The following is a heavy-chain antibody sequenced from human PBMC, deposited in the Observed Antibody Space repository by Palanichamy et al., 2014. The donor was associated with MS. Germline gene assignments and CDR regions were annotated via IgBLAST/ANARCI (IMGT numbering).Heavy chain of an antibody. CDR1: GFSVSTNGVG. D-gene: IGHD1-26*01. CDR2: IYWDDDK. CDR3: AYMTILDVGAPYAFDI. Sequence: QITLKESGPTLVKPTQILTLTCTFSGFSVSTNGVGVGWIRQPPGKAPEWLALIYWDDDKRFSPSLKNRLTITKDTSKSQVVLAMTNVDPMDTATYFCAYMTILDVGAPYAFDIWGQGTMVTVSS. J-gene: IGHJ3*02. V-gene: IGHV2-5*02.